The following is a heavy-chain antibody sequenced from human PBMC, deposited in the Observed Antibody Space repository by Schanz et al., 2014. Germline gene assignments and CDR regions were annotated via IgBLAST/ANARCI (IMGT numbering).Heavy chain of an antibody. CDR2: IYLSDGST. CDR3: AFDRDEAYDI. J-gene: IGHJ3*02. Sequence: QVQLVQSGAEVKKPGASVKLSCKASGYTFTNYYIHWVRQAPGQGIEWMGRIYLSDGSTRYAQKFQGRVTVTRDTSTTTVYMDLSSLISEDTAVYYCAFDRDEAYDIWGQGTTVTVSS. V-gene: IGHV1-46*01. D-gene: IGHD3-9*01. CDR1: GYTFTNYY.